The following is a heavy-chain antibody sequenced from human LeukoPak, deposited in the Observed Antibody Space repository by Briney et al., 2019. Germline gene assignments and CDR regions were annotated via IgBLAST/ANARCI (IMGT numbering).Heavy chain of an antibody. CDR3: AGGYYAGY. J-gene: IGHJ4*02. D-gene: IGHD2-2*01. CDR2: INEDGSRK. V-gene: IGHV3-7*04. Sequence: GGSLRLSCVGSGLTLSNYWINWVRQAPGKGLEWVGNINEDGSRKNYADSVKGRFTISRDNSKNSLNLQMDSLRAEDTALYYCAGGYYAGYWGQGTQVTVSS. CDR1: GLTLSNYW.